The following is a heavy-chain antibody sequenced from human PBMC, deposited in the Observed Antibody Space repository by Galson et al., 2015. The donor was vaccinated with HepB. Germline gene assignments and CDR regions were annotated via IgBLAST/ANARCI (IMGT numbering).Heavy chain of an antibody. CDR2: ISAHKGDT. CDR1: GYTFSSYG. J-gene: IGHJ4*02. Sequence: SVKVSCKASGYTFSSYGLAWVRQAPGQGLEWMGWISAHKGDTKYAQKFQGRVTLTSVPMTTDTYSTTAYMEVTSLTSDDTAIYYCARVIDLGESSSSFDRWGQGTLVTVSS. V-gene: IGHV1-18*01. CDR3: ARVIDLGESSSSFDR. D-gene: IGHD3-16*02.